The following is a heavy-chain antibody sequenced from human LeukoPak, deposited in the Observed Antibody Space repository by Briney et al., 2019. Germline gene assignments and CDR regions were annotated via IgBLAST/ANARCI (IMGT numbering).Heavy chain of an antibody. CDR3: ARTGSANSYANLYYYCGMDV. V-gene: IGHV4-38-2*01. CDR1: GYSLSRGYY. CDR2: IFLSGST. D-gene: IGHD5-18*01. J-gene: IGHJ6*01. Sequence: SESLSLTCLVSGYSLSRGYYWGWSRPAPGKGAGGGGSIFLSGSTYYTPSLKSRVTISVATSKHQFSLKLSSVTAADTAVYYCARTGSANSYANLYYYCGMDVWGKGTTVTVSS.